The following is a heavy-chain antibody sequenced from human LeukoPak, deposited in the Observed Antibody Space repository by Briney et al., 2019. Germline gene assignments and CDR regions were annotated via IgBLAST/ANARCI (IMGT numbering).Heavy chain of an antibody. J-gene: IGHJ5*02. CDR3: AKGAGGFSYYNWFDP. V-gene: IGHV4-39*07. D-gene: IGHD5-18*01. CDR2: IYYSGTT. CDR1: GGSVSSGSYY. Sequence: SETLSLTCTVSGGSVSSGSYYWGWIRQPPGKGLEWIGSIYYSGTTHYNPSLESRVTISVDTSKNQFSLKLASVTAADTAIYYCAKGAGGFSYYNWFDPWGQGTLVTVSS.